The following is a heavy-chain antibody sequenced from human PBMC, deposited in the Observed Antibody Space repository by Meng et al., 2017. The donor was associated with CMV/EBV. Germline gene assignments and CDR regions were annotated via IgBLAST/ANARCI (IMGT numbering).Heavy chain of an antibody. Sequence: GGSLRLSCAASGLTFSSYAMHWVRQAPGKGLEWVAVISYDGSNKYYADSMKGRFTISRDNSKNTLYLQMNSLRAEDTAVYYCARVEDIAAEESTGYYYYGMDVWGQGTTVTVSS. CDR2: ISYDGSNK. V-gene: IGHV3-30-3*01. CDR1: GLTFSSYA. J-gene: IGHJ6*02. D-gene: IGHD6-13*01. CDR3: ARVEDIAAEESTGYYYYGMDV.